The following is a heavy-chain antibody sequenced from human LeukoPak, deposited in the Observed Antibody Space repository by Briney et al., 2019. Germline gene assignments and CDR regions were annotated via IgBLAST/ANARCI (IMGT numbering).Heavy chain of an antibody. V-gene: IGHV4-34*01. CDR2: INHSGST. Sequence: GSLRLSCETSGFSFNTYAMSWIRQPPGKGLEWIGEINHSGSTNYNPSLKSRVTTSVDTSKNQFSLKLSSVTAADTAVYYCARERGGYYYGSVKNWFDPWGQGTLVTVSS. CDR3: ARERGGYYYGSVKNWFDP. J-gene: IGHJ5*02. D-gene: IGHD3-10*01. CDR1: GFSFNTYA.